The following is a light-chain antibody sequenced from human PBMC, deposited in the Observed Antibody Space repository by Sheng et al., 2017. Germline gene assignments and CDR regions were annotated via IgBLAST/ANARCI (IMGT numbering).Light chain of an antibody. J-gene: IGKJ1*01. CDR3: QQYKRSPPT. CDR2: DAS. CDR1: QDITNY. V-gene: IGKV1-16*01. Sequence: DIQMTQFPSSLSASVGDKVTFSCRTSQDITNYLAWFQQKPGKAPKSLIYDASHLQTGVPSRFRGSASQTNFTLTIESLQPEDFATYYCQQYKRSPPTFGQGPRL.